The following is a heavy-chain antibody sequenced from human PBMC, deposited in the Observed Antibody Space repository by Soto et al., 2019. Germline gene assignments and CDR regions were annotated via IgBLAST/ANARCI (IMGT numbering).Heavy chain of an antibody. V-gene: IGHV4-34*01. D-gene: IGHD6-13*01. CDR2: INHSGST. Sequence: LVTMSLTCAVYGESCSGWYWSCIRQPPGKGLEWIGEINHSGSTNYNPSLKSRVTISVDTSKNQFSLKLSSVTAADTAVYYCARLYPPLRGSSWLDYWGQGTLVTVSS. CDR3: ARLYPPLRGSSWLDY. J-gene: IGHJ4*02. CDR1: GESCSGWY.